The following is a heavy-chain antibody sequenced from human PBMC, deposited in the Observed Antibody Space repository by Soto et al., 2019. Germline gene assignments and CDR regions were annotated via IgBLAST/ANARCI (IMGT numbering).Heavy chain of an antibody. J-gene: IGHJ6*02. CDR1: RVAFSKFI. D-gene: IGHD2-2*01. CDR2: IIPVFGTA. Sequence: QAQLEQSGGEVKKPGSSVKVSCKASRVAFSKFIVTWVRQAPGVGLEWVGGIIPVFGTANYAQKFQGRVTITADESTITCYMEVNYRRSEDTDVYYCAKVRYSSPMGYYYGMDVWGQGTTVTVSS. CDR3: AKVRYSSPMGYYYGMDV. V-gene: IGHV1-69*01.